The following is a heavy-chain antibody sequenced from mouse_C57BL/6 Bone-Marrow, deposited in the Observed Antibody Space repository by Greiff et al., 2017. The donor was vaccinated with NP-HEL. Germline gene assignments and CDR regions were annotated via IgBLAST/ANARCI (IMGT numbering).Heavy chain of an antibody. J-gene: IGHJ3*01. CDR2: INPYNGGT. CDR3: ARSELRLPSFAY. CDR1: GYTFTDYY. Sequence: EVQLVESGPVLVKPGASVKMSCKASGYTFTDYYMNWVKQSHGKSLEWIGVINPYNGGTSYNQKFKGKATLTVDKSSSTAYMELNSLTSEDSAVYYCARSELRLPSFAYWGQGTLVTVSA. V-gene: IGHV1-19*01. D-gene: IGHD3-2*02.